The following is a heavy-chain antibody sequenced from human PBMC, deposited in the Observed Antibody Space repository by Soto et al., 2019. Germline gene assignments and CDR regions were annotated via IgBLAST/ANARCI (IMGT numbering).Heavy chain of an antibody. CDR2: MHHTQGT. CDR1: GASISIYY. J-gene: IGHJ5*02. D-gene: IGHD3-9*01. V-gene: IGHV4-59*01. CDR3: ARVRFEGYLDSVEP. Sequence: PSETLSLTCSVSGASISIYYWTWIRQPPGGGLEWIGYMHHTQGTNDNPSLRGRVHMSIDTSMNQFSLRLTSVTAADTAANYCARVRFEGYLDSVEPWGHGTLVTVSS.